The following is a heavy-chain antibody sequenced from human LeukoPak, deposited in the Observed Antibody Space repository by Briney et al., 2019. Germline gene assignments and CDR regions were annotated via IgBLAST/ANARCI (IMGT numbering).Heavy chain of an antibody. Sequence: ASVKVSCKASGYTFTSYYMHWVRQAPGQGLEWMGIINPSGGSTSYAQKFQGRVTMTRDTSTSTVYMELSSLRSEDTAVYYCARVLVFRGVIRLGGADYWGQGTLATVSS. J-gene: IGHJ4*02. D-gene: IGHD3-10*01. CDR1: GYTFTSYY. CDR3: ARVLVFRGVIRLGGADY. V-gene: IGHV1-46*01. CDR2: INPSGGST.